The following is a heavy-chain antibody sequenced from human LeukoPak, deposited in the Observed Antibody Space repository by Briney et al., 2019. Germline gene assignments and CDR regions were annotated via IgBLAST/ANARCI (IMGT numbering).Heavy chain of an antibody. D-gene: IGHD2-8*02. CDR3: AREASTEIIGGMDV. J-gene: IGHJ6*02. CDR1: GFSFSNNG. V-gene: IGHV3-33*01. Sequence: ERSLRLSCAASGFSFSNNGIHWVRQVPGKGLEWVAFIQSNGNPKYYADSVRGRFTISRDNSKKTCYLQMDSLRVEDTAVYYCAREASTEIIGGMDVRGQGTTVTVTS. CDR2: IQSNGNPK.